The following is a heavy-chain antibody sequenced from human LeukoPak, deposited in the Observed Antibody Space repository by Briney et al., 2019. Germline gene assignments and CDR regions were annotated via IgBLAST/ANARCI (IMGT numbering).Heavy chain of an antibody. CDR1: GFTFDDYA. CDR2: ISWNSGSI. CDR3: AKQGYGDSRAAFDI. Sequence: PGRSLRLSCAASGFTFDDYAMHWVRHAPGKGLEWVSGISWNSGSIGYADSVKGRFTISRDNAKNSLYLQMNSLRAEDIALYYCAKQGYGDSRAAFDIWGQGTMVTVSS. J-gene: IGHJ3*02. D-gene: IGHD4-17*01. V-gene: IGHV3-9*03.